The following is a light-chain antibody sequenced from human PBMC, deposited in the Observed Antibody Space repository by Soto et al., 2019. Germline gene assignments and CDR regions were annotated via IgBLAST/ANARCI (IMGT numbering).Light chain of an antibody. V-gene: IGKV1-5*03. CDR3: QQYSSYSLYT. CDR2: QTS. CDR1: QTINNW. Sequence: DIQMTQSPSTLPASVGDRVTITCRASQTINNWLACYQQKPGKSPKLLIYQTSTLQSGVPSRFSGSGSGTEFALTINCMQPDDFATYYCQQYSSYSLYTFGQGTTVEIK. J-gene: IGKJ2*01.